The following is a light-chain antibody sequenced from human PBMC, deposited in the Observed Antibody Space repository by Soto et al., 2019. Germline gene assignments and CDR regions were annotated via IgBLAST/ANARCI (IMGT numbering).Light chain of an antibody. V-gene: IGKV1-9*01. CDR2: AAS. Sequence: IQLTLSPSFLSASVGDRVTITCRASQDISDYLALYQQKPGKATKLLIYAASTLQSGVPSMCSGSGSGTYFPITISSLQPEDFATYSCQQLSSYPLTFGGGTKVDIK. CDR1: QDISDY. CDR3: QQLSSYPLT. J-gene: IGKJ4*01.